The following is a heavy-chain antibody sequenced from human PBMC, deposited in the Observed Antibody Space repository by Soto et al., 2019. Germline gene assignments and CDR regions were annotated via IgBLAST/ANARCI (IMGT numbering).Heavy chain of an antibody. D-gene: IGHD2-15*01. J-gene: IGHJ6*01. V-gene: IGHV1-69*01. CDR1: GGTFSSYA. Sequence: QVQLVQSGAEVKKPGSSVKVSCKASGGTFSSYAISWVRQAPGQGLEWMGGIIPIFGTANYARKFQGRVTSPPDESTSTAYMELSSLRSEDTAVYYCARARKGYCSGGSCYRSSGYSYYGMDVWGQGTTVTVSS. CDR2: IIPIFGTA. CDR3: ARARKGYCSGGSCYRSSGYSYYGMDV.